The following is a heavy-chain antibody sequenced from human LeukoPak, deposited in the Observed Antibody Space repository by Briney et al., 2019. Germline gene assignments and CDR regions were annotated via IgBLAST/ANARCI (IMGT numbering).Heavy chain of an antibody. V-gene: IGHV1-2*02. CDR1: GYTFTGYY. CDR3: ARVGGGLVFGYYFDY. J-gene: IGHJ4*02. CDR2: INPNSGGT. D-gene: IGHD3-16*01. Sequence: GASVKVSCKASGYTFTGYYMHWVRQAPGQGLEWMGWINPNSGGTNYAQKFQGRVTMTRDTSISTAYMELSRLRSDDTAVYYCARVGGGLVFGYYFDYWGQGTLVTVSS.